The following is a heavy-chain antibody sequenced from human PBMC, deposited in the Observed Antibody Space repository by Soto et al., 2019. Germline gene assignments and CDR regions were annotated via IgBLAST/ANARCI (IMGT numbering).Heavy chain of an antibody. D-gene: IGHD3-10*01. CDR1: GDSLSSFF. Sequence: QVQLEESGPGLVKPSETLSLHCSVSGDSLSSFFWCWIRQPAGRGLEWIGRLNTFGNTNYSPSLKSRVAMSVDLSTNQFSLHLRSVTAADTAVYYCARTSGSGRSTLDPWGQGNLVTVSS. V-gene: IGHV4-4*07. J-gene: IGHJ5*02. CDR3: ARTSGSGRSTLDP. CDR2: LNTFGNT.